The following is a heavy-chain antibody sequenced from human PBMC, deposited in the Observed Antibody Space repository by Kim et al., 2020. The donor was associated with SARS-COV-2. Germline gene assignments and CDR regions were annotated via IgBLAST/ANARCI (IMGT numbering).Heavy chain of an antibody. Sequence: YSPSFQGQVTISADKSISTAYLQGSSLKASDTAMYYCATSSGWYGNWFDPWGQGTLVTVSS. V-gene: IGHV5-51*01. D-gene: IGHD6-19*01. CDR3: ATSSGWYGNWFDP. J-gene: IGHJ5*02.